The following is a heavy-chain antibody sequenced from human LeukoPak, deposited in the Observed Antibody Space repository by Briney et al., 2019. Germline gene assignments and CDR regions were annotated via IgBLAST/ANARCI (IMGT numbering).Heavy chain of an antibody. CDR2: ISAYNGNT. D-gene: IGHD1-26*01. Sequence: ASVKVSCKASGYTFTSYGISWVRQAPGQGLEWMGWISAYNGNTNYAQKLQGRVTMTTDTSTSTAYMELRGLRSDDTAVYYCARSSPYSGSYYVHFDLWGRGTLVTVSS. CDR1: GYTFTSYG. J-gene: IGHJ2*01. V-gene: IGHV1-18*01. CDR3: ARSSPYSGSYYVHFDL.